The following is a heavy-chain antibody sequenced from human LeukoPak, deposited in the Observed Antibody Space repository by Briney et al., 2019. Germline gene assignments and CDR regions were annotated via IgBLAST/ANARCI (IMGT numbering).Heavy chain of an antibody. CDR2: INHSGST. J-gene: IGHJ4*02. CDR1: GGSFSGYY. D-gene: IGHD4-11*01. CDR3: ARHYPPDYTFDY. V-gene: IGHV4-34*01. Sequence: PSETLSLTCAVYGGSFSGYYWSWIRQPPGKGLEWIGEINHSGSTNYNPSLKSRVTMSVDTSKNQFSLRLSSVTAADTAVYYCARHYPPDYTFDYWGQGTLVTVSS.